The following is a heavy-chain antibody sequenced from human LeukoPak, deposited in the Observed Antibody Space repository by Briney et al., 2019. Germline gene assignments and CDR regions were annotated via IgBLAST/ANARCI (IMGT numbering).Heavy chain of an antibody. CDR2: ISSSSSYI. D-gene: IGHD2-2*01. Sequence: GGSLRLSCAASGFTFSSYSMNWVRQAPGKGLEWVSSISSSSSYIYYADSVKGRFTISRDNSKNTLYLQMNSLRAEDTAVYYCAKAAILSPPDDYWGQGTLVTVSS. CDR1: GFTFSSYS. V-gene: IGHV3-21*04. J-gene: IGHJ4*02. CDR3: AKAAILSPPDDY.